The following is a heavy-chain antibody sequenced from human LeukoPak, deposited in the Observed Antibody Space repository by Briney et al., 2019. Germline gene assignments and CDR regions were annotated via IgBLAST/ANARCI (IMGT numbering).Heavy chain of an antibody. CDR1: GYTFTNYD. CDR2: MNPNSGNT. Sequence: ASVKVSCKASGYTFTNYDINWVRQATGQGLKWMGWMNPNSGNTGYAQKFQGRVTMTRNTSITTAYMELSSLRSEDTAVYYCARRRGWPNDFDYWGQGTLVTVSS. D-gene: IGHD6-19*01. CDR3: ARRRGWPNDFDY. V-gene: IGHV1-8*01. J-gene: IGHJ4*02.